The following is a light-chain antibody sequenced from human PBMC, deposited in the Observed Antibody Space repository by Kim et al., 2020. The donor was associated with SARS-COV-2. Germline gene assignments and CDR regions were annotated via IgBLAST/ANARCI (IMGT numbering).Light chain of an antibody. Sequence: SYELTQPPSVSVSPGQTASITCSGDKLGNKYACWYRQKPGQSPVLVIYQDNKRPSGIPERFSGSNSGNTATLTISGTQAMDEADYYCQVWDTSAAIFGGG. CDR2: QDN. J-gene: IGLJ2*01. CDR1: KLGNKY. CDR3: QVWDTSAAI. V-gene: IGLV3-1*01.